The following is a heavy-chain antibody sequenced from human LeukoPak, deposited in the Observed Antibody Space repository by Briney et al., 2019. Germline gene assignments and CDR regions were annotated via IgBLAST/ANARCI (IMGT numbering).Heavy chain of an antibody. D-gene: IGHD6-13*01. CDR2: IIPILGIA. J-gene: IGHJ4*02. V-gene: IGHV1-69*04. Sequence: ASVKVSCKASGGTFSSYAISWVRQAPGQGLEWMGRIIPILGIANYAQKFQGGVTITADKSTSTAYMELSSLRSEDTAVYYCARASIAAAGIFDYWGQGTLVTVSS. CDR3: ARASIAAAGIFDY. CDR1: GGTFSSYA.